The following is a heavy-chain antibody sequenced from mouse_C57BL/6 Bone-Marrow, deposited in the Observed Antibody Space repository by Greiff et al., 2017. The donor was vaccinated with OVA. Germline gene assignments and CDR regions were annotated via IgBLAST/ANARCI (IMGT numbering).Heavy chain of an antibody. CDR2: IYPRSGNT. J-gene: IGHJ4*01. V-gene: IGHV1-81*01. Sequence: VKLQESGAELARPGASVKLSCKASGYTFTSYGISWVKQRTGQGLEWIGEIYPRSGNTYYNEKFKGKATLTADKSSSTAYMELRSLTSEDSAVYFCARGGDGNYGYAMDYWGQGTSVTVSS. CDR1: GYTFTSYG. D-gene: IGHD2-1*01. CDR3: ARGGDGNYGYAMDY.